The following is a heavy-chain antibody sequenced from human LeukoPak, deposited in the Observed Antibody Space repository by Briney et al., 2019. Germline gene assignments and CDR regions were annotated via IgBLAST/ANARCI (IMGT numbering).Heavy chain of an antibody. CDR2: IYTSGST. CDR3: AREYSGDGIYLSLFDC. CDR1: GGSISSGSYY. J-gene: IGHJ4*02. Sequence: SETLSLTCTVSGGSISSGSYYWSWIRQPAGKGLEWIGRIYTSGSTNYNPSLKSRVTISVDTSKNQFSLKLSSVTATDTAVYYCAREYSGDGIYLSLFDCWGQGTLVTVSS. V-gene: IGHV4-61*02. D-gene: IGHD1-26*01.